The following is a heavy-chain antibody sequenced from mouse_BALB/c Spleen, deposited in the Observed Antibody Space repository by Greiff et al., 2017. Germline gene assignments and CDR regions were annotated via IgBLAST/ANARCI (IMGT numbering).Heavy chain of an antibody. Sequence: EVQLQQSGAELVRSGASVKLSCTASGFNIKDYYMHWVKQRPEQGLEWIGWIDPENGDTEYAPKFQGKATMTADTSSNTAYLQLSSLTSEDTAVYYCDYYGSSHWYFDVWGAGTTVTVSS. V-gene: IGHV14-4*02. CDR2: IDPENGDT. J-gene: IGHJ1*01. CDR1: GFNIKDYY. D-gene: IGHD1-1*01. CDR3: DYYGSSHWYFDV.